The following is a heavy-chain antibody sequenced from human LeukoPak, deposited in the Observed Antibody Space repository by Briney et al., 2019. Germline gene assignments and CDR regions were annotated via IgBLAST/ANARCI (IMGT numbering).Heavy chain of an antibody. D-gene: IGHD3-22*01. J-gene: IGHJ3*02. CDR2: IIPIFGTA. V-gene: IGHV1-69*05. CDR1: GGTFSSYA. Sequence: ASVKVSCKASGGTFSSYAISWVRQAPGQGLEWMGRIIPIFGTANYAQKFQGRVTITTDESTSTAYMELSSLRSEDTAVYYCARDDDSSGYYSSSAFDIWGQGPMVTVSS. CDR3: ARDDDSSGYYSSSAFDI.